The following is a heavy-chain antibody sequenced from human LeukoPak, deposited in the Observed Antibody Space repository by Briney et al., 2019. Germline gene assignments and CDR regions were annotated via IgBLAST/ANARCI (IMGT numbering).Heavy chain of an antibody. CDR1: GYTLTELS. CDR2: FDPEDGET. J-gene: IGHJ4*02. V-gene: IGHV1-24*01. CDR3: ATAHPAEVGAPEFDY. D-gene: IGHD1-26*01. Sequence: ASVKVSCKVSGYTLTELSMHWVRQAPGKGLEWMGGFDPEDGETIYAQKFQGRVTMTEDTSTDTAYMELSSLRSEDTAVYCCATAHPAEVGAPEFDYWGQGTLVTVSS.